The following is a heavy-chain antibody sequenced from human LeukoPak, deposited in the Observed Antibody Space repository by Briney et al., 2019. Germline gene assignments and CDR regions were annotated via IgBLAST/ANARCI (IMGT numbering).Heavy chain of an antibody. V-gene: IGHV3-7*01. CDR1: GFTFSSYW. J-gene: IGHJ4*02. CDR3: ARVRYSSGPYFDY. D-gene: IGHD3-22*01. CDR2: IKQDGSEK. Sequence: GGSLRLSCAASGFTFSSYWMSWVRQAPGKGLEWVANIKQDGSEKYYVDSVKGRFTISRDNAKNSLYLQMNSLRAEDTAVYYCARVRYSSGPYFDYWGQGTLVTVSS.